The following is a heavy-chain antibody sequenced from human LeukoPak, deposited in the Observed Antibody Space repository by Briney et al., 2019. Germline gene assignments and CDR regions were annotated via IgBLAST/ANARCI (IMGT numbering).Heavy chain of an antibody. Sequence: GRSLRLSCAASGFTFSNCGIHWVRQAPGKGLEWVAVMWYDGTNKYYADSVKGRFTISRDNSKNTVYLQLNSLRAEDTAVYYCAKYYSEAADWFDPWGQGTLVTVSS. D-gene: IGHD3-10*01. V-gene: IGHV3-33*06. CDR3: AKYYSEAADWFDP. CDR2: MWYDGTNK. J-gene: IGHJ5*02. CDR1: GFTFSNCG.